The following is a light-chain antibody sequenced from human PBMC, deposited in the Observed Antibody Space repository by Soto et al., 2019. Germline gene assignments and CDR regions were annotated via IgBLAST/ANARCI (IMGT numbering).Light chain of an antibody. CDR3: CSYAGSSVLI. J-gene: IGLJ2*01. V-gene: IGLV2-11*01. CDR1: SSDVGGYNY. CDR2: DVS. Sequence: QSVLTQPRPVSGSPGQSVTISCSGTSSDVGGYNYVSWYQHHAGRAPKLMICDVSKRPSGVPDRFSGSKSGNTASLTISGLQSEDEADYYCCSYAGSSVLIFGGGTKLTVL.